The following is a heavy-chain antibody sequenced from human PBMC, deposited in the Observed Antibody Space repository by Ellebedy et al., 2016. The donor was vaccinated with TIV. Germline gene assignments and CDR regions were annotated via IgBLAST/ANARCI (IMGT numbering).Heavy chain of an antibody. CDR1: GFTFSNAW. V-gene: IGHV3-33*08. J-gene: IGHJ6*02. Sequence: GESLKISCAASGFTFSNAWMSWVRQAPGMGLEWVAVIWYDGSNTQYADSVKGRFTMSRDNSKNMVYLQMNSLRAEDTAVYYCARDGVRPYFYNGMDVWGQGTTVSVSS. CDR2: IWYDGSNT. CDR3: ARDGVRPYFYNGMDV. D-gene: IGHD2/OR15-2a*01.